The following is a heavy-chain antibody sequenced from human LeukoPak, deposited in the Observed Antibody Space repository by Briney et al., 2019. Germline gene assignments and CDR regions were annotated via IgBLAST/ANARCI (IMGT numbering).Heavy chain of an antibody. CDR2: ISYDGSNK. D-gene: IGHD6-6*01. CDR1: GFTFSSYA. J-gene: IGHJ4*02. CDR3: ARVDTGNIAARPDY. V-gene: IGHV3-30-3*01. Sequence: QPGRSLRLSCAASGFTFSSYAMHWVRQAPGKGLEWVAVISYDGSNKYYADSVKGRFTISRDNSKNTLYLQMNSLGAEDTAVYYCARVDTGNIAARPDYWGQGTLVTVSS.